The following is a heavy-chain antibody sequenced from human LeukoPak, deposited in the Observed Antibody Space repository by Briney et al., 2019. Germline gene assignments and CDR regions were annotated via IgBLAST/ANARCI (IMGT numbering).Heavy chain of an antibody. V-gene: IGHV1-18*01. CDR3: ARVGTWIAVAGPPDDY. D-gene: IGHD6-19*01. Sequence: AASVKVSCKASGYTFTSYGISWVRQAPGQGLELMGWISAYNGNTNYAQKLQSRVTTTTDTSTSTAYMELRSLRSDDTAVYYCARVGTWIAVAGPPDDYWGQGTLVTVSS. CDR2: ISAYNGNT. J-gene: IGHJ4*02. CDR1: GYTFTSYG.